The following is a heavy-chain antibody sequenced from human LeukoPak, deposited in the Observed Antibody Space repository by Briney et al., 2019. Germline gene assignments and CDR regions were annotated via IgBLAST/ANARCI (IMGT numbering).Heavy chain of an antibody. V-gene: IGHV4-38-2*01. D-gene: IGHD3-10*01. CDR1: GYPISSGYY. CDR3: ARPGSGNYYAY. CDR2: IYHSGST. J-gene: IGHJ4*02. Sequence: PSETLSLTCAVSGYPISSGYYWGWIRQPPGKGLEWIGSIYHSGSTNYNPSLKSRVTISVDTSKNQFSLKLSSVTAADTAVYYCARPGSGNYYAYWGQGTLVTVSS.